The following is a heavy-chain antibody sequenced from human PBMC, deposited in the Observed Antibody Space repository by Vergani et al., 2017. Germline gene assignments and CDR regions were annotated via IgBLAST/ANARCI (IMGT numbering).Heavy chain of an antibody. CDR3: ALSLFLAPGDF. Sequence: EVQLVQSGAERKKPGESLKISGKVSGESFTKYWIGWVRQMPGKGLEWMGIIYPGDSDTKYSPSFQGQVTISVDKATSTAYLQWNSLKASDTAMYYCALSLFLAPGDFWGQGTLVTVSS. CDR2: IYPGDSDT. D-gene: IGHD2/OR15-2a*01. V-gene: IGHV5-51*01. CDR1: GESFTKYW. J-gene: IGHJ4*02.